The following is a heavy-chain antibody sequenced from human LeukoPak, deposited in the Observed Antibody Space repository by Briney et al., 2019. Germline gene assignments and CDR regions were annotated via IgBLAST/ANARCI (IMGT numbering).Heavy chain of an antibody. D-gene: IGHD3-22*01. CDR3: AKDYYYDSSGYYHYYYGMDV. Sequence: RSGGSLRLSCAASGFIFSRFEMTWVRQAPGKGLEWVAVISYDGSNKYQADSVKGRFTISRDNSKNTLYLQMNSLRAEDTAVYYCAKDYYYDSSGYYHYYYGMDVWGQGTTVTVSS. CDR2: ISYDGSNK. J-gene: IGHJ6*02. CDR1: GFIFSRFE. V-gene: IGHV3-30*18.